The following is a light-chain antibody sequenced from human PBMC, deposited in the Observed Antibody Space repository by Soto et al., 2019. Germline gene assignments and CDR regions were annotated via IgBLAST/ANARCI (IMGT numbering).Light chain of an antibody. CDR1: GXDVGYYNY. CDR3: PSFTSNSNYV. V-gene: IGLV2-14*01. CDR2: EVS. Sequence: QSVLTQPASVSGSPGQSITISCTGTGXDVGYYNYVSWYQHHPGKAPKLMIYEVSNRPSGVSKRFSGSKSGNTASLTISGLQADYEADYYCPSFTSNSNYVFGTGTKNTVL. J-gene: IGLJ1*01.